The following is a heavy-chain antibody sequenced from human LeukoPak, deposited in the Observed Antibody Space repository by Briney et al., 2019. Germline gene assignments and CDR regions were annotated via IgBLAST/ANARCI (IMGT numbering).Heavy chain of an antibody. D-gene: IGHD5-18*01. CDR2: TNSDESST. CDR1: GFTFSRHW. Sequence: PGGSLRLSCAASGFTFSRHWMHCVRHAPGKGLVWVSRTNSDESSTDYADSVKGRFTISRDNAKNTLYLQMNSLRAEDTAVYYCASDTVHTAVGSDYWGEGTLVTVSS. J-gene: IGHJ4*02. CDR3: ASDTVHTAVGSDY. V-gene: IGHV3-74*01.